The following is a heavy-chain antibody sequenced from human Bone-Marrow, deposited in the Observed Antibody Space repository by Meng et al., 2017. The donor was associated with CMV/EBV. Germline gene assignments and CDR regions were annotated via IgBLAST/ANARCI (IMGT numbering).Heavy chain of an antibody. D-gene: IGHD4-17*01. CDR2: ISWNSGSI. CDR3: RKNYGDYASPRGMDV. V-gene: IGHV3-9*01. Sequence: SLKISCAASGFTFDDYAMHWVRQAPGKGLEWVSGISWNSGSIGYADTVKGRFTISRDNAKNSLYLQMNSLRAEDTAVYYCRKNYGDYASPRGMDVWGQGTTVTGSS. J-gene: IGHJ6*02. CDR1: GFTFDDYA.